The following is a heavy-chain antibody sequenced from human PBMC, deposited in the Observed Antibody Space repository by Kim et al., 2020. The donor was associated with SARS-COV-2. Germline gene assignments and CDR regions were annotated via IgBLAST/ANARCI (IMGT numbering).Heavy chain of an antibody. V-gene: IGHV3-73*01. CDR1: GFTFSGSA. Sequence: GGSLRLSCAASGFTFSGSAMHWVRQASGKGLEWVGRIRSKANSYATAYAASVKGRFTISRDDSKNTAYLQMNSLKTEDTAVYYCTRRSAVAGPFDYWGQGTLVTVSS. J-gene: IGHJ4*02. D-gene: IGHD6-19*01. CDR3: TRRSAVAGPFDY. CDR2: IRSKANSYAT.